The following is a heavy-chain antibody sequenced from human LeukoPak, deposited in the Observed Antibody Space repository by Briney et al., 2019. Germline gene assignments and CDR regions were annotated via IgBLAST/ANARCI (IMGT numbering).Heavy chain of an antibody. CDR2: FHNSGTS. D-gene: IGHD4-17*01. CDR3: ARAHHGDYRFDY. Sequence: NPSETLSLTCTVSDDSISDYYRGWIRQPPGKGLEWIGYFHNSGTSTYNPSLKSRVTISVDKSKNQFSLKLSSVTAADTAVYYCARAHHGDYRFDYWGQGTLVTVSS. CDR1: DDSISDYY. J-gene: IGHJ4*02. V-gene: IGHV4-59*12.